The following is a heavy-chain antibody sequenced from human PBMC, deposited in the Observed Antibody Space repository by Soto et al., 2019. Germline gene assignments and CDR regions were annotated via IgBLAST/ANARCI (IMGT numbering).Heavy chain of an antibody. CDR3: TRVLGYCSGGNCFTFDY. CDR1: GFPFSKAW. V-gene: IGHV3-15*01. CDR2: IKSKADGGTT. Sequence: EVQLVESGGGLVQPGGSLRLSCAASGFPFSKAWMSWVRQVPGKGLEWVGRIKSKADGGTTDYAEPGKGRFTISSDDSSNTLYLQMNSLKTEDTAVYYCTRVLGYCSGGNCFTFDYWGQGAVVTVSS. J-gene: IGHJ4*02. D-gene: IGHD2-15*01.